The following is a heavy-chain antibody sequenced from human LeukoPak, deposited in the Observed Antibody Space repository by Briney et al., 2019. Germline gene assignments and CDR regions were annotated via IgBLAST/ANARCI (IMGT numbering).Heavy chain of an antibody. Sequence: GASVKVSCKASGYTFTSYDINWVRQATGQGLEWMGWMNPNSGNTGYAQKFQGRVTMTRNTSISTAYMELSSLRSEDTAVYYCARVRARGVYYYYGMDVWGQGTTVTVSS. CDR2: MNPNSGNT. D-gene: IGHD3-16*01. V-gene: IGHV1-8*01. CDR3: ARVRARGVYYYYGMDV. J-gene: IGHJ6*02. CDR1: GYTFTSYD.